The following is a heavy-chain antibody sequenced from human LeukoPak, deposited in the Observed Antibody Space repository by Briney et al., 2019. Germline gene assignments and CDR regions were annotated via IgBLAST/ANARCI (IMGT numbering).Heavy chain of an antibody. Sequence: SRTLSLTCAISGDSVSSNNAAWNWIRQSPSRGLEWLGRAYYRSKWYSDYAVSVKSRMTINPDTSKNQFSLHLNSVTPEDTAMYYCARGTGTFDYWGQGTLVTVSS. D-gene: IGHD7-27*01. CDR2: AYYRSKWYS. CDR1: GDSVSSNNAA. CDR3: ARGTGTFDY. J-gene: IGHJ4*02. V-gene: IGHV6-1*01.